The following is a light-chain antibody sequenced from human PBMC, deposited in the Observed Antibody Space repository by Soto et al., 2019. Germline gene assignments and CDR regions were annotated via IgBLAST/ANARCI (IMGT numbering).Light chain of an antibody. Sequence: EVVLTQSPGTLSLYAGERDTHSCTASQSVSTYLAWYQQKPGQAPRLLIYGASNRATGIPDRFGGSGSGTDFTLTISRLEPEDFAVYYCQQCGTSPQTFGQGTKVDIK. J-gene: IGKJ1*01. V-gene: IGKV3-20*01. CDR2: GAS. CDR3: QQCGTSPQT. CDR1: QSVSTY.